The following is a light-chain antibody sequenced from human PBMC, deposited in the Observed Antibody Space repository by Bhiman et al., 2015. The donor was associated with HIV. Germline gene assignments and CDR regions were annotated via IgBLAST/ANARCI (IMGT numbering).Light chain of an antibody. CDR2: DVS. Sequence: QSALTQPASVSGSPGQSITISCTGSSRDVGGYNYVSWYQQHPGKAPKVMIYDVSNRPSGVSNRFSGSKSGNTASLTISGLQADDEADYYCSSYTSSSLVVFGGGTKLTVL. CDR1: SRDVGGYNY. V-gene: IGLV2-14*03. CDR3: SSYTSSSLVV. J-gene: IGLJ2*01.